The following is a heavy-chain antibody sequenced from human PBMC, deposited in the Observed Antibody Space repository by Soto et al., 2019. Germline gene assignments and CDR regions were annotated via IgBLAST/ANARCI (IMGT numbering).Heavy chain of an antibody. Sequence: XSVKVSFKASCYTFTSYGISWVRQAPGQGLEWMGWISAYNGNTNYAQKLQGRVTMTTDTSTSTAYMELRSLRSDDTAVYYCARGGVVVVAATSYYYGMDVWGQGTTVTVSS. D-gene: IGHD2-15*01. CDR2: ISAYNGNT. V-gene: IGHV1-18*01. CDR3: ARGGVVVVAATSYYYGMDV. J-gene: IGHJ6*02. CDR1: CYTFTSYG.